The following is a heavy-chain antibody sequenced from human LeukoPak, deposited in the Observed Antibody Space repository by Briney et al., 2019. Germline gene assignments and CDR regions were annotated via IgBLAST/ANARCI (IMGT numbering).Heavy chain of an antibody. J-gene: IGHJ4*02. V-gene: IGHV3-15*01. CDR2: IRSKTDGETT. Sequence: GGSLRLSCAASGFTFSNAWMGWVRQAPGKGLEWVGRIRSKTDGETTDYAAPVKGRFTISRDDSKNTLYLQMNSLKTEDTAVYDCTTDRPGYSSSWLYYFDYWGQGTLVTVSS. CDR1: GFTFSNAW. D-gene: IGHD6-13*01. CDR3: TTDRPGYSSSWLYYFDY.